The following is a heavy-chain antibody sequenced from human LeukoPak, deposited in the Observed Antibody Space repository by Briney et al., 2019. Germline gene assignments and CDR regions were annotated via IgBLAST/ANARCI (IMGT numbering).Heavy chain of an antibody. CDR3: AREAGYSLRSFDY. CDR1: VFTFRSYA. Sequence: GGALRLSCAASVFTFRSYALHGVRPAPGKGGEGVAVISYDGGNKYYADSVKGRFTISRDNSKNTLYLQMNSLRAEDTAVYYCAREAGYSLRSFDYWGQGTLVTVSS. D-gene: IGHD5-18*01. J-gene: IGHJ4*02. CDR2: ISYDGGNK. V-gene: IGHV3-30*04.